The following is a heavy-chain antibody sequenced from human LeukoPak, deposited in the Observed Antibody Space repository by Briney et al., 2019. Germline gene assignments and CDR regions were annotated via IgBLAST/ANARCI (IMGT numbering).Heavy chain of an antibody. D-gene: IGHD3-9*01. J-gene: IGHJ5*02. CDR2: IYSGGST. Sequence: GGSLRLSCAASGFTVSSNYMSWVRQAPGKGLEWVSVIYSGGSTYYADSVKGRFTISRDNAKNTLYLQMNSLRAEDTAVYYCVRAKKGKKGYDILTGYSIDNWFDPWGQGTLVTVSS. V-gene: IGHV3-53*01. CDR1: GFTVSSNY. CDR3: VRAKKGKKGYDILTGYSIDNWFDP.